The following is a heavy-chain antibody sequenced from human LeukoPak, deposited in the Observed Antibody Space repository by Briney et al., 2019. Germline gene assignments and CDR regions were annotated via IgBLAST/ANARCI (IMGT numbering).Heavy chain of an antibody. CDR2: IKQDGSEK. V-gene: IGHV3-7*01. CDR3: GRESSLYGSGSYDY. CDR1: GFTFSSYW. J-gene: IGHJ4*02. Sequence: GGSLRLSCAASGFTFSSYWMSWVRQAPGKGLEWVANIKQDGSEKYYVDSVKGRFTISRDNAKNSLYLQMNSLRAEDTAVYYCGRESSLYGSGSYDYWGQGTLVTVSS. D-gene: IGHD3-10*01.